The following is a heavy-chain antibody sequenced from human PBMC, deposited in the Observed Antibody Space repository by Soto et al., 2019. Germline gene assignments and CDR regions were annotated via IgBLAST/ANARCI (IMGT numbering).Heavy chain of an antibody. J-gene: IGHJ4*02. CDR3: ARGASGAQYCSSTSCYRDAYFDV. Sequence: QVQLLQSGAEVKKPGASVKVSCKASGYTFTSYDSNWVRQATGQGLEWMGWMNPNSGNTGYAQKFQGRVTMTRNTSISTAYMELSRLRSEDTAVYYCARGASGAQYCSSTSCYRDAYFDVGGQGAQVTVSS. CDR2: MNPNSGNT. CDR1: GYTFTSYD. V-gene: IGHV1-8*01. D-gene: IGHD2-2*01.